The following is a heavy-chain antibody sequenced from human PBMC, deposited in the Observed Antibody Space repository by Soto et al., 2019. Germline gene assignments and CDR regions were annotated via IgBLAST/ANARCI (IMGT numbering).Heavy chain of an antibody. V-gene: IGHV3-30-3*01. CDR2: ISYDGSNK. Sequence: GGSLRLSCAASGFTFSSYAMHWVRQAPGKGLEWVAVISYDGSNKYYADSVKGRFTISRDNSKNTLYLQMNSLRAEDTAVYYCARDWASSLVFYYGMDVWGQGTTVTVSS. CDR1: GFTFSSYA. CDR3: ARDWASSLVFYYGMDV. D-gene: IGHD6-6*01. J-gene: IGHJ6*02.